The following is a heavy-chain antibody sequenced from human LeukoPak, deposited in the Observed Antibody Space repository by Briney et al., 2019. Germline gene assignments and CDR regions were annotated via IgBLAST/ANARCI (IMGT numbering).Heavy chain of an antibody. J-gene: IGHJ6*02. CDR1: GDSLRKSTFY. V-gene: IGHV4-39*07. CDR2: IYYSGGA. CDR3: ARDRNSSGWYYYYYGMDV. D-gene: IGHD6-19*01. Sequence: SETLSLTCTVSGDSLRKSTFYWVWIRQPPGKGLEWIGSIYYSGGADYNPSLQSRVTISVDTSKNEFSLKVRSVTAADTAVYFCARDRNSSGWYYYYYGMDVWGQGTTVTVSS.